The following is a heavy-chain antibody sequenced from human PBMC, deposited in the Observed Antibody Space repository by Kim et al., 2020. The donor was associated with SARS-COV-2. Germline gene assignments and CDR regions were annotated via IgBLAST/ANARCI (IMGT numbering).Heavy chain of an antibody. CDR3: AKDSPKGYQLLWEGWFDP. J-gene: IGHJ5*02. V-gene: IGHV3-30*18. CDR2: ISYDGSNK. CDR1: GFTFSSYG. D-gene: IGHD2-2*01. Sequence: GGSLRLSCAASGFTFSSYGMHWVRQAPGKGLEWVAVISYDGSNKYYADSVKGRFTISRDNSKNTLYLQMNSLRAEDTAVYYCAKDSPKGYQLLWEGWFDPWGQGTLVTVSS.